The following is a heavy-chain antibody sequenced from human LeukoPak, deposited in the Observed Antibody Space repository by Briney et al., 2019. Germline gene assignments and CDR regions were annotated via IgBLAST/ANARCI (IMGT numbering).Heavy chain of an antibody. D-gene: IGHD3-9*01. V-gene: IGHV1-2*06. J-gene: IGHJ4*02. CDR3: ASGDYDILTGRPWGFDY. CDR1: GYTFTGYY. Sequence: ASVTVSCTASGYTFTGYYMHWVRQAPGQGLEWMGRINPNSGGTNYAQKFQGRVTMTRDTSISTAYMELSRLRSDDTAVYYCASGDYDILTGRPWGFDYWGQGTLVTVSS. CDR2: INPNSGGT.